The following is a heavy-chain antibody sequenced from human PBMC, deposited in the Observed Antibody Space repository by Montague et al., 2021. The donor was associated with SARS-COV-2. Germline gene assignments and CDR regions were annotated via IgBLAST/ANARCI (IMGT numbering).Heavy chain of an antibody. J-gene: IGHJ3*02. Sequence: SETLSLTCTVSGGSISSSSYYWGWIRQPPGKGLEWIGSIYYSGSTYHNPSLKSRVTISVDTSKNQFSLRLSSVTAADTAVYYCARQEYSSGWFKPDAFDIWGQGTMVTVSS. CDR2: IYYSGST. CDR3: ARQEYSSGWFKPDAFDI. V-gene: IGHV4-39*01. D-gene: IGHD6-19*01. CDR1: GGSISSSSYY.